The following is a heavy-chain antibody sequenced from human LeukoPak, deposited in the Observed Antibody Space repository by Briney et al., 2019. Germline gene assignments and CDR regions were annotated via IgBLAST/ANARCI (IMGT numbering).Heavy chain of an antibody. CDR2: INPNSGGT. CDR3: ARGGITMVRGARSSYFDY. Sequence: ASVKVSCKASGYTFTGYYMHWVRQAPGQGLEWMGWINPNSGGTNYAQKFQGRVTMTRDTSISTAYMELSRLRSDDTAVYYCARGGITMVRGARSSYFDYWGQGTLVTVSS. CDR1: GYTFTGYY. V-gene: IGHV1-2*02. D-gene: IGHD3-10*01. J-gene: IGHJ4*02.